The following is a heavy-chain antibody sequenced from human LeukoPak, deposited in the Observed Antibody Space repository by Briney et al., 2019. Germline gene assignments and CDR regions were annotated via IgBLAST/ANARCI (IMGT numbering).Heavy chain of an antibody. Sequence: PSETLSLTCAVYGGSFSGYYWSWIRQPAGKGLEWIGRIYTSGSTNYNPSLKSRVTMSVDTSKNQFSLKLSSVTATDTAVYYCARDKGFGAHAFDIWGQGTMVTVSS. CDR3: ARDKGFGAHAFDI. D-gene: IGHD3-10*01. V-gene: IGHV4-4*07. CDR1: GGSFSGYY. J-gene: IGHJ3*02. CDR2: IYTSGST.